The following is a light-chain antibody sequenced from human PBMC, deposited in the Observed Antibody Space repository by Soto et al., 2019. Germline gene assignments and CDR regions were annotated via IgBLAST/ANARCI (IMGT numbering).Light chain of an antibody. V-gene: IGKV3-20*01. Sequence: ENVLTQSPGRLSLSPGERATLSCRASQTVARSSIAWYQQKVGQPPRLLIYGASGRATGVPDRISGSGSGTVFNLTSEGVEAEDFAVYHCQQYATSPLTFGGGT. CDR2: GAS. J-gene: IGKJ4*01. CDR1: QTVARSS. CDR3: QQYATSPLT.